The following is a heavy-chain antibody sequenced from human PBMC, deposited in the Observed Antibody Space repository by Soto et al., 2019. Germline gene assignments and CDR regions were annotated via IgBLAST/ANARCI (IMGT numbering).Heavy chain of an antibody. CDR2: INPYNGNT. CDR3: ARRFRVGHKSSGYFGY. CDR1: GYTFTSYD. Sequence: GASVKVSCKTSGYTFTSYDITWVRQAPGQGLEWMGWINPYNGNTNYAQRLQDRLTMTTDTSTSIAYMELRNLRSDDTAMYYCARRFRVGHKSSGYFGYWGQESPVTVSS. V-gene: IGHV1-18*01. J-gene: IGHJ4*02. D-gene: IGHD3-22*01.